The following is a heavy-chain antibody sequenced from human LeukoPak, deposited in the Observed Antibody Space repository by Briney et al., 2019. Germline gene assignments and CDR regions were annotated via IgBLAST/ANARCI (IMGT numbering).Heavy chain of an antibody. V-gene: IGHV1-2*02. CDR1: GYTFTGYY. D-gene: IGHD2-2*01. Sequence: GASVKVSCKASGYTFTGYYMHWVRQAPGQGLEWMGWINPNSGGTNYAQKFQGRVTMTRDTSISTAYMELSRLRSDDTAVYYCARKKGSSLYYFDYWGQGTLVTVSS. CDR2: INPNSGGT. J-gene: IGHJ4*02. CDR3: ARKKGSSLYYFDY.